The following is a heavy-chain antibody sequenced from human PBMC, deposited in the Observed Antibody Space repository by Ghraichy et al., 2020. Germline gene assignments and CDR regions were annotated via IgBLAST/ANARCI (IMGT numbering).Heavy chain of an antibody. J-gene: IGHJ6*02. D-gene: IGHD2-2*02. CDR3: ARDGVWDVVVPAAIPDYYYGMDV. CDR1: GFTFSSYS. CDR2: ISSSSSYI. Sequence: GGSLRLSCAASGFTFSSYSMNWVRQAPGKGLEWVSSISSSSSYIYYADSVKGRFTISRDNAKNSLYLQMNSLRAEDTAVYYCARDGVWDVVVPAAIPDYYYGMDVWGQGTTVTVSS. V-gene: IGHV3-21*01.